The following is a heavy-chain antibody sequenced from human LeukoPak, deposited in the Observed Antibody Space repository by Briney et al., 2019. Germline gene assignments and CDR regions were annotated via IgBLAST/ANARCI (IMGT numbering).Heavy chain of an antibody. J-gene: IGHJ1*01. CDR3: ARSVIFGVVIHYFQH. CDR1: GGSISSYY. Sequence: SETLSLTCTVSGGSISSYYWSWIRQPPGKGLEWIGYIYYSGSTNYNPSLKSRVTISVDTSKNQFSLKLSSVTAADTAVYYCARSVIFGVVIHYFQHWGQGTLVTVSS. D-gene: IGHD3-3*01. CDR2: IYYSGST. V-gene: IGHV4-59*01.